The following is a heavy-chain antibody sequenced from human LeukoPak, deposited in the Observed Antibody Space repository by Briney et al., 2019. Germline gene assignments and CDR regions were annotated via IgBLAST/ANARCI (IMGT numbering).Heavy chain of an antibody. J-gene: IGHJ4*02. CDR2: ISYDGSNK. CDR1: GFTFSTYA. V-gene: IGHV3-30-3*01. Sequence: GGSLRLPCAASGFTFSTYAMHWVRQGPGKGLEWVAVISYDGSNKYYADSVKGRFTISRDNSKNTLYLQMSSLGAEDTAVYYCARTTTPHYYGSGSYALGYWGQGTLVTVPS. D-gene: IGHD3-10*01. CDR3: ARTTTPHYYGSGSYALGY.